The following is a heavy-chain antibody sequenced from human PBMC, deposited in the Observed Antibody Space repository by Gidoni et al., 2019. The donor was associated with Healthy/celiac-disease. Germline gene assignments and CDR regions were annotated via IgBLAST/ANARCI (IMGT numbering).Heavy chain of an antibody. CDR2: IWYDGSNK. D-gene: IGHD2-15*01. J-gene: IGHJ4*02. CDR1: GFTFSSYG. V-gene: IGHV3-33*01. Sequence: SCAASGFTFSSYGMHWVRQAPGKGLEWVAVIWYDGSNKYYADSVKGRFTISRDNSKNTLYLQMNSLRAEDTAVYYCARVLRWGGGSCPMGYWGQGTLVTVSS. CDR3: ARVLRWGGGSCPMGY.